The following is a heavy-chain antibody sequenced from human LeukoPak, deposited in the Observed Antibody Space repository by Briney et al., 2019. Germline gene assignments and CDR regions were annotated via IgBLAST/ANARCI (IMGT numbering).Heavy chain of an antibody. Sequence: GGSLRLSCAASGFMFSSYAMSWVRQAPGKGLEWVSTISGSGGSTYYADSVKGRFTISRDNSKNTLYLQMNSLRAEDTAVYYCARGGLPGRYCSSTSCSDWFDPWGQGTLVTVSS. J-gene: IGHJ5*02. D-gene: IGHD2-2*01. CDR3: ARGGLPGRYCSSTSCSDWFDP. CDR2: ISGSGGST. V-gene: IGHV3-23*01. CDR1: GFMFSSYA.